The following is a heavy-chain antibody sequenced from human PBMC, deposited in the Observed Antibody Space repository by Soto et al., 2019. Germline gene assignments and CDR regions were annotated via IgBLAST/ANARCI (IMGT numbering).Heavy chain of an antibody. CDR1: GGTFSSYA. Sequence: QVQLVQSGAEVKKPGSSVKVSCKAYGGTFSSYAISWVRQAPGQGLEWMGRIIPILGIANYAQKFQGRVTITAGKSTCTAYMELSSLRSQDTAVFYCARGSYGDFYFDNWGQESLLTVSS. V-gene: IGHV1-69*04. J-gene: IGHJ4*02. CDR2: IIPILGIA. CDR3: ARGSYGDFYFDN. D-gene: IGHD4-17*01.